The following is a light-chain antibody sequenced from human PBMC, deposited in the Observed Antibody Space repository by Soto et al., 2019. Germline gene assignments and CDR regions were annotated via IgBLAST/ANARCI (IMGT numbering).Light chain of an antibody. CDR2: SNN. Sequence: QSLLTQSPSASGTPGQRVTISCSGSSSNIGSNSVNWYQQLPGTAPKLLNFSNNQRPSGVPDRFSGSKSGTSDSLAISGLQSEDEDDYYCEAWDDSLNGHVVFGGGTKVTVL. V-gene: IGLV1-44*01. CDR3: EAWDDSLNGHVV. CDR1: SSNIGSNS. J-gene: IGLJ2*01.